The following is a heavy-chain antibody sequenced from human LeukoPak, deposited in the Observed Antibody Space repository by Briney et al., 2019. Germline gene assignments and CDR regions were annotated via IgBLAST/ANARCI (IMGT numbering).Heavy chain of an antibody. CDR3: AKWGDYDVLTGYYVSDF. V-gene: IGHV3-23*01. D-gene: IGHD3-9*01. J-gene: IGHJ4*02. CDR2: ISGRSNNT. CDR1: GFIFSNYA. Sequence: GGSLRLSCAASGFIFSNYAMYWVRQAPGKGLEWVSAISGRSNNTYYADSVKGRFTISRDSSKNTLYLQMNSLRADDTAVYYCAKWGDYDVLTGYYVSDFWGQGTLVTVSS.